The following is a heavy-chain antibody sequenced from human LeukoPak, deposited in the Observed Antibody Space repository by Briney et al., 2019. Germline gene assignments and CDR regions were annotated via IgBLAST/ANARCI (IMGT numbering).Heavy chain of an antibody. CDR1: GFTFSSYW. J-gene: IGHJ4*02. Sequence: PGGSLRLSCAASGFTFSSYWMSWVRQAPGKGLEWVANIKQDGSEKYYVDSVKGRFTISRDNSKNSLYLQMNSLRAEDTALYYCAKDSTRGSSWDFDYWGQGTLVTVSS. V-gene: IGHV3-7*03. CDR3: AKDSTRGSSWDFDY. CDR2: IKQDGSEK. D-gene: IGHD6-6*01.